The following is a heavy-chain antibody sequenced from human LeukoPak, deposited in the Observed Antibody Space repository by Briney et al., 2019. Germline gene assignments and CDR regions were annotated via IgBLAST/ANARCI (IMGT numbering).Heavy chain of an antibody. CDR3: ARDRGGSDYIDGY. D-gene: IGHD4-11*01. Sequence: PGGSLRLSCVGSGFTFSSYAMSWVRQAPGKGLEWVSGISGSGGSTYYADSGKGRFTISRDNSKNTLYLQMNSLRAEDTAVYYCARDRGGSDYIDGYWGQGTLATVSS. CDR1: GFTFSSYA. CDR2: ISGSGGST. V-gene: IGHV3-23*01. J-gene: IGHJ4*02.